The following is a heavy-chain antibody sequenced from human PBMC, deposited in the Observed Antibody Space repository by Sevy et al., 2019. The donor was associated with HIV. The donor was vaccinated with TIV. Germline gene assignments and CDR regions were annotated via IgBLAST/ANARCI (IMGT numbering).Heavy chain of an antibody. Sequence: GGSLRLSCAASGFTFSIYAMNWVRQAPGKGLEWVSGEAGSGGSTYNADSVKGRFTISRDDSKSTLYLQMNSLRAEDTAVYYCAKDLGDPVAFGIWGQGTMVTVSS. V-gene: IGHV3-23*01. CDR1: GFTFSIYA. D-gene: IGHD2-21*02. CDR3: AKDLGDPVAFGI. J-gene: IGHJ3*02. CDR2: EAGSGGST.